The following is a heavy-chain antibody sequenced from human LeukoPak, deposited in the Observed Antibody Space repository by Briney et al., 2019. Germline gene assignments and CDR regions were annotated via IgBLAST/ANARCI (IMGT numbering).Heavy chain of an antibody. J-gene: IGHJ4*02. D-gene: IGHD6-19*01. Sequence: KFQGRVTITRDTSASTAYMELSSLRSEDTAVYYCARDPGGSGGWYGEFDYWGQGTLVTVSS. V-gene: IGHV1-3*01. CDR3: ARDPGGSGGWYGEFDY.